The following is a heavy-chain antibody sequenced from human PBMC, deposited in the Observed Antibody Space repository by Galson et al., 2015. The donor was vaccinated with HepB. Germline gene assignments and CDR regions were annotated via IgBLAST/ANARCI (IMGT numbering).Heavy chain of an antibody. Sequence: SVKVSCKVSGYTLTELSMHWVRQAPGKGLEWIGGFDPEDGETIYAQKFQGRVTMTEDTSTDTAFMELSSLRSEDTAVYYCATVAREPRYISSFFGYWGQGTLVTVSS. V-gene: IGHV1-24*01. J-gene: IGHJ4*02. D-gene: IGHD6-13*01. CDR2: FDPEDGET. CDR1: GYTLTELS. CDR3: ATVAREPRYISSFFGY.